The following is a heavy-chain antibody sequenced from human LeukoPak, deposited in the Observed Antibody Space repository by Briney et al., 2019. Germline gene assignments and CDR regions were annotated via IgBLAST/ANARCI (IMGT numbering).Heavy chain of an antibody. CDR1: GGSISTYY. Sequence: SQTLSLTCTVSGGSISTYYWSWIRQHPGNGLEWIGYIYDNGRTNYNPSLKSRVTMSVDTSKNQFSLKLTSVTAADTAVYYCARDLLGRGGSFDYWGQGTLVTVSS. CDR3: ARDLLGRGGSFDY. J-gene: IGHJ4*02. V-gene: IGHV4-59*01. D-gene: IGHD3-10*01. CDR2: IYDNGRT.